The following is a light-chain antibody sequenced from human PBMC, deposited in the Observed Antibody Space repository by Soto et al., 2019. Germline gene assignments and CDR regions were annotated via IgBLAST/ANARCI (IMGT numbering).Light chain of an antibody. V-gene: IGKV3-15*01. CDR3: HQYNSWPLT. J-gene: IGKJ4*01. Sequence: IVMTQSPVPLSVSPGERATLSCRASQSVGGNLAWFQQKPGQAPRLLIYESSTRATGIPDRFSGSGSGTEFTLTISSLQSEDFAVYYCHQYNSWPLTFGGGTKVDIK. CDR1: QSVGGN. CDR2: ESS.